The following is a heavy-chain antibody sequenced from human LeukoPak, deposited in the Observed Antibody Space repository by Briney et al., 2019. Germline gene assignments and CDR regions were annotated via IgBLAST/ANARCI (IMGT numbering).Heavy chain of an antibody. J-gene: IGHJ4*02. CDR1: GFTFSSYW. D-gene: IGHD2-2*01. CDR3: ARETDCSSTSCYAGSDY. V-gene: IGHV3-74*01. CDR2: INSDGSST. Sequence: TGGSLRLSCAASGFTFSSYWMHWVRQAPGKGLVWVSRINSDGSSTSYADSVKGRFTISRDNAKNTLYLQMNSLRAEDTAVYYCARETDCSSTSCYAGSDYWGQGTLVTVSS.